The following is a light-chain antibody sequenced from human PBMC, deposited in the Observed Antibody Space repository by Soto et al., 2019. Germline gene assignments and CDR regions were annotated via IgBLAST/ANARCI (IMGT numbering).Light chain of an antibody. V-gene: IGLV2-8*01. CDR3: AAWDVSLNVVV. J-gene: IGLJ2*01. Sequence: QSALTQPPSASGSPGQSVTISCTGTSSDVGAYNYVSWYQQYTGKAPKLMIYDVSKRPSGVPDRFSGSKSGNTASLTVSGLRADDEAVYYCAAWDVSLNVVVFGGGTKVTVL. CDR1: SSDVGAYNY. CDR2: DVS.